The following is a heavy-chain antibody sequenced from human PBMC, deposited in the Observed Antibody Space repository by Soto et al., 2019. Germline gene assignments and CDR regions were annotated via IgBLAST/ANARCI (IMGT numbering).Heavy chain of an antibody. J-gene: IGHJ5*02. CDR2: VRYSGST. V-gene: IGHV4-34*01. Sequence: PSETLSLTCTVYGGSFSGYYWSWIRQPPGKGLEWIGEVRYSGSTNYNPSLKSRVTISVDTSKNQFSLKLNSVTAADTAVYYCATQEVGGSYVYTFDPWGQGTLVTVSS. D-gene: IGHD1-26*01. CDR3: ATQEVGGSYVYTFDP. CDR1: GGSFSGYY.